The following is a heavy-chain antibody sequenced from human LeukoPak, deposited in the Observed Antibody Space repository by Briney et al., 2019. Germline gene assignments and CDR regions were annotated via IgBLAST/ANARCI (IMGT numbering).Heavy chain of an antibody. CDR2: IDSDGSGT. V-gene: IGHV3-74*01. CDR1: GLTLSGYW. D-gene: IGHD1/OR15-1a*01. CDR3: STVEHF. J-gene: IGHJ4*02. Sequence: GSLRLSCSASGLTLSGYWMHWIRQIPGKGLVWVSRIDSDGSGTSYADSVKGRFTISRDDVKNMLYLQMNSLRVEDTGLYYCSTVEHFWGQGTLVTVSS.